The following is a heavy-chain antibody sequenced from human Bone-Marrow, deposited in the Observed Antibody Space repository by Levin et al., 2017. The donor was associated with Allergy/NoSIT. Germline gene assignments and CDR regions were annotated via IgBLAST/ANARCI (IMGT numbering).Heavy chain of an antibody. Sequence: SETLSLTCAVSGGSISSGGYAWNWIRQSPGKGLEWVGYIYYAGSVYYNPSLESRLTISIDGSKNQFSLKLESVTAADTAVYYCVRGQRAHYRDSAFEIWGQGTVVTVS. CDR3: VRGQRAHYRDSAFEI. CDR2: IYYAGSV. V-gene: IGHV4-30-2*06. J-gene: IGHJ3*02. D-gene: IGHD3-16*02. CDR1: GGSISSGGYA.